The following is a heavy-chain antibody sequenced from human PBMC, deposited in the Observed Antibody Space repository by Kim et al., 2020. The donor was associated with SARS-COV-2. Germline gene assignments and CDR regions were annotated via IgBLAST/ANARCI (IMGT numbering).Heavy chain of an antibody. J-gene: IGHJ3*02. Sequence: NYEQKFQGRVTMTADESTSPAYMELSSLRSEDTAVYYCARGLPQDAAFDIWGQGTMVTVSS. CDR3: ARGLPQDAAFDI. D-gene: IGHD2-21*02. V-gene: IGHV1-69*01.